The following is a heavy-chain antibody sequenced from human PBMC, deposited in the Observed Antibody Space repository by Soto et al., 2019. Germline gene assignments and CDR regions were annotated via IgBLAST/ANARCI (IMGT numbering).Heavy chain of an antibody. D-gene: IGHD3-10*01. CDR1: GFTFSSYA. CDR2: ISSNGGST. CDR3: ARDYYGSGSYLRPDAFDI. V-gene: IGHV3-64D*06. J-gene: IGHJ3*02. Sequence: PGGSLRLSCSASGFTFSSYAMHWVRQAPGKGLEYVSAISSNGGSTYYADSVKGRFTISRDNSKNTLYLQMSSLRAEDMAVYYCARDYYGSGSYLRPDAFDIWGQGTXVTVSS.